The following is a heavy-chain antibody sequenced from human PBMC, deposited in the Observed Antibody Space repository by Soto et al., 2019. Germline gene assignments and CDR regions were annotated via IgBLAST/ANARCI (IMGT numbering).Heavy chain of an antibody. CDR2: ISYDGSNK. CDR1: GFTFSSYA. D-gene: IGHD3-22*01. V-gene: IGHV3-30-3*01. CDR3: ARTTYYYDSSGYNHFDY. J-gene: IGHJ4*02. Sequence: GGSLRLSCAASGFTFSSYAMHWVRQAPGKGLEWVAVISYDGSNKYYADSVKGRFTISRDNSKNTLYLQMNSLRAEDTAVYYCARTTYYYDSSGYNHFDYWGQGTLVTVSS.